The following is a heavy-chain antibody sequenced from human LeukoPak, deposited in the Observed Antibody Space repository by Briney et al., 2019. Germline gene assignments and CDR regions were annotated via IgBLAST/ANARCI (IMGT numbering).Heavy chain of an antibody. CDR2: IIPIFGTA. V-gene: IGHV1-69*06. CDR3: ARGLYSYGYPPDY. Sequence: SVTVSCKASGYTFSSYAISWVRQAPGQGLEWMGGIIPIFGTANYAQKFQGRVTITADKSTSTAYMELSSLRSEDTAVYYCARGLYSYGYPPDYWGQGTLVTVSS. D-gene: IGHD5-18*01. J-gene: IGHJ4*02. CDR1: GYTFSSYA.